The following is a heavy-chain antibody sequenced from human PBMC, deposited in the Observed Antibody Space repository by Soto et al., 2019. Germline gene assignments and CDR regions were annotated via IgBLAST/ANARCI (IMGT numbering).Heavy chain of an antibody. CDR3: ARSVVSFFGMDV. Sequence: PGGSLRLSCAASGFTFSSYAMSWVRQAPGKGLEWVSAISGSGGSTYYADSVKGRFTISRDNSKNTLYLQMNSLRAEDTAVYYCARSVVSFFGMDVWGQGTTVTVSS. V-gene: IGHV3-23*01. J-gene: IGHJ6*02. D-gene: IGHD2-15*01. CDR1: GFTFSSYA. CDR2: ISGSGGST.